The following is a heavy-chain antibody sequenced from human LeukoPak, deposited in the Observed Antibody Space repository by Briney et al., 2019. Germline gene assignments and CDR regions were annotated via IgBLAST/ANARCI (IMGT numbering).Heavy chain of an antibody. CDR1: GGSISSSSYY. Sequence: ETLSLTCTVSGGSISSSSYYWGWIRQPPGKGLEWVANIKQDGSEKYYAESVRGRFTISRDNAKNSLYLQMNSLRAEDTAVYYCSNGIYDNSYWGQGTLVTVSS. D-gene: IGHD3-22*01. J-gene: IGHJ4*02. V-gene: IGHV3-7*01. CDR2: IKQDGSEK. CDR3: SNGIYDNSY.